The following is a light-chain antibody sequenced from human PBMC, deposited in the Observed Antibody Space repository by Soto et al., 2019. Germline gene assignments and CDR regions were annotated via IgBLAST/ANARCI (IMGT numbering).Light chain of an antibody. Sequence: QSALTQPASVSGSPGQSITISCAGTRSDIGAYNSVSWYQHLPGMPPTLIIYEATNRPSGVSERFSGSKTGDTASLTIYGLQADDEAEYFCISYKTDDTIVFGSGTKLTVL. V-gene: IGLV2-14*01. CDR1: RSDIGAYNS. CDR2: EAT. CDR3: ISYKTDDTIV. J-gene: IGLJ1*01.